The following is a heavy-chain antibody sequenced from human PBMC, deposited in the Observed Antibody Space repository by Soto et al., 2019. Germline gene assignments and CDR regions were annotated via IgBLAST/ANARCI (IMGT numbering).Heavy chain of an antibody. V-gene: IGHV1-58*02. J-gene: IGHJ6*02. CDR2: IVVGSGDT. CDR3: AATIIAAVGTGYYYGMDV. D-gene: IGHD6-13*01. Sequence: SVKVSCKASGYTFTSYGISWVRQARGQRLEWIGWIVVGSGDTNSAQKFQERVTITRDMSTSTAYIELSSLRSEDTAVYYCAATIIAAVGTGYYYGMDVWGQGTTVT. CDR1: GYTFTSYG.